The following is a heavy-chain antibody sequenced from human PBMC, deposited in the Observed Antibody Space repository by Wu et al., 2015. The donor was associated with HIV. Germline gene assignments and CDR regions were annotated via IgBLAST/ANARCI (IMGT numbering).Heavy chain of an antibody. D-gene: IGHD3-9*01. V-gene: IGHV1-69*12. J-gene: IGHJ3*02. Sequence: QVQLVQSGAEVKKPGSSMKVSCTTSRGTFSAYTISWVRQAPGEGLEWMGGVNPIFGTAVYAQKFQGRLTITADDSTSTAYVELNSLRSEDTAVYYCTRELGYGHEELVIAHFDMWGHGTLLTVSS. CDR1: RGTFSAYT. CDR2: VNPIFGTA. CDR3: TRELGYGHEELVIAHFDM.